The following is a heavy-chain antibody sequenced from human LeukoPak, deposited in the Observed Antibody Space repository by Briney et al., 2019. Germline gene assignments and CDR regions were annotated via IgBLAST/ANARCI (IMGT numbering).Heavy chain of an antibody. Sequence: GASVKVSCKASGYTFTSYGISWVRQAPGQGLVWMGWISAYNGNTNYAQKLQGRVTMTTDTSTSTAYMELRSLRSDDTAVYYCAREGDTYYYDSSDGAFDIWGQGTMVTVSS. CDR3: AREGDTYYYDSSDGAFDI. J-gene: IGHJ3*02. CDR1: GYTFTSYG. D-gene: IGHD3-22*01. V-gene: IGHV1-18*01. CDR2: ISAYNGNT.